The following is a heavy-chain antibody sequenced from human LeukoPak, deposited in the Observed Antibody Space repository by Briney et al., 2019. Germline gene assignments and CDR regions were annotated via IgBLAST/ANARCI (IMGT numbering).Heavy chain of an antibody. D-gene: IGHD4-17*01. V-gene: IGHV3-23*01. CDR2: VSGSGGRT. J-gene: IGHJ3*02. Sequence: GGSLRLSCVASGFAFSAFAISWVRQAPGKGLEWVSAVSGSGGRTFYADSVRGRFTISRDNSKKTVFLQMDSLRAEDTAVYYCAKGGAAMTDAPHGDAVTTTLDGFDIWGQGTMVTVSS. CDR3: AKGGAAMTDAPHGDAVTTTLDGFDI. CDR1: GFAFSAFA.